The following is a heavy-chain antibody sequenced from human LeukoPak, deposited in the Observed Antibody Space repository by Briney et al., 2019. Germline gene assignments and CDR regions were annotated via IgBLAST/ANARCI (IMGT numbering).Heavy chain of an antibody. CDR1: GGSISSGGYS. V-gene: IGHV4-30-2*01. J-gene: IGHJ4*01. Sequence: SETLSLTCAVSGGSISSGGYSWSWIRQPPGKGLEWIGYIYHSGSTYYNPSLKSRVTISVDRSKNQFSLKLSFVTAADTAVYYCARVDYYGSGAIDYWGQGTLVTVSS. D-gene: IGHD3-10*01. CDR3: ARVDYYGSGAIDY. CDR2: IYHSGST.